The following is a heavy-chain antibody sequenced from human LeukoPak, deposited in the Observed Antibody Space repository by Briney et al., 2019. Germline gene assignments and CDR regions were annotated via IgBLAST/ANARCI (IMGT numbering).Heavy chain of an antibody. CDR2: IYYSGST. Sequence: KPSETLSLTCTVSGGSISSSSYYWGWIRQPPGKGLEWIGSIYYSGSTYYNPSLKSRVTISVDTSKNQFSLKLSSVTAADTAVYYCARHSRGVQSGWYLNSDYFDYWGQGTLVTVSS. D-gene: IGHD6-19*01. CDR1: GGSISSSSYY. V-gene: IGHV4-39*01. J-gene: IGHJ4*02. CDR3: ARHSRGVQSGWYLNSDYFDY.